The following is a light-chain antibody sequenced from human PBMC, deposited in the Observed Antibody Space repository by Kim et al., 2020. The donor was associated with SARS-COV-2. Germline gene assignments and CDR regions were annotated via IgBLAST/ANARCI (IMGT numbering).Light chain of an antibody. V-gene: IGKV3-11*01. CDR3: QQRGA. CDR1: QSVSSY. Sequence: PATLALSPGERATLSCRASQSVSSYLAWYQQKPGQATRLLIYEASNRATGIPARFSGSGSGTDFTLTISSLEPEDFAVYYCQQRGAFGQGTKLEI. CDR2: EAS. J-gene: IGKJ2*01.